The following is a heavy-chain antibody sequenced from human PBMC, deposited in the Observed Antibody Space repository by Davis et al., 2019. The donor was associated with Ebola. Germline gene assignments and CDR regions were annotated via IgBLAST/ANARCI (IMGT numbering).Heavy chain of an antibody. D-gene: IGHD4-17*01. CDR2: ISYSGST. V-gene: IGHV4-61*01. Sequence: SETLSLTCTVSGGSVSSGSYYWSWIRQPPGKGLEWIGYISYSGSTNYDPSLKSRVTISVDTSKNQFSLKLSSVTAADTAVYYCARETTVRPLDVWGQGTTVTVSS. CDR1: GGSVSSGSYY. CDR3: ARETTVRPLDV. J-gene: IGHJ6*02.